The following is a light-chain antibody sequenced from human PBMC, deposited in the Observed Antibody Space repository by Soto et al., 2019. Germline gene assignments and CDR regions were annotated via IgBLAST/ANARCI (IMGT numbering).Light chain of an antibody. V-gene: IGKV3-20*01. CDR2: SAL. J-gene: IGKJ4*01. CDR1: QSVGKNY. Sequence: EIVLTQSPATLSLSPGDSATLSCKASQSVGKNYLGWFQQKPGQAPRLLIYSALNRATGITDRFSGSGSGTDFTLTIRRLEPEDFAVYYCHQYAYAPLTFGGGTKVDIK. CDR3: HQYAYAPLT.